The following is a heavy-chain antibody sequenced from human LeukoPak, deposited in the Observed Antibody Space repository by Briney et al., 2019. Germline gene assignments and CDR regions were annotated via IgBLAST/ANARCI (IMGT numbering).Heavy chain of an antibody. CDR2: FYYTGTT. V-gene: IGHV4-39*01. CDR3: AGMKATGTSRGYIDV. D-gene: IGHD1-1*01. J-gene: IGHJ6*03. Sequence: PSETLSLICSVSGGSVNTASYYWGWIRQPPGKGLELIGNFYYTGTTFYNSSLQSRVTISVDTSKNQFSLKLTSVTATDTSVYYCAGMKATGTSRGYIDVWGKGTTVTVSS. CDR1: GGSVNTASYY.